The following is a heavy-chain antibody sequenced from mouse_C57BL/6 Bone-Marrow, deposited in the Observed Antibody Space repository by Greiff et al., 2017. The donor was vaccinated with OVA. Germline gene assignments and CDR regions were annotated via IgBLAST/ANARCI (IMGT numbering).Heavy chain of an antibody. CDR1: GFTFSSYG. J-gene: IGHJ4*01. Sequence: EVQVVESGGDLVKPGGSLKLSCAASGFTFSSYGMSWVRQTPDKRLEWVATISSGGSYTYYPDSVKGRFTISRDNAKNTLYLQMSSLKSEDTAMYYCARPYYDYDPYAMDYWGQGTSVTVSS. D-gene: IGHD2-4*01. V-gene: IGHV5-6*01. CDR2: ISSGGSYT. CDR3: ARPYYDYDPYAMDY.